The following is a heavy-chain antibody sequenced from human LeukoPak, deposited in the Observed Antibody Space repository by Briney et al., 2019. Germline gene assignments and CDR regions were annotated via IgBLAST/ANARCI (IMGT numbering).Heavy chain of an antibody. J-gene: IGHJ5*02. D-gene: IGHD2-2*02. Sequence: PSETLSLTCTVSGGSISSYYWSWIRQPAGKGLEWIGRIYTSGSTNYNPSLKSRVTMSVDMSKNQFSLKLSSVTAADTAVYYCARGELGYCSSTSCYRLDPWGQGTLVTVSS. V-gene: IGHV4-4*07. CDR3: ARGELGYCSSTSCYRLDP. CDR2: IYTSGST. CDR1: GGSISSYY.